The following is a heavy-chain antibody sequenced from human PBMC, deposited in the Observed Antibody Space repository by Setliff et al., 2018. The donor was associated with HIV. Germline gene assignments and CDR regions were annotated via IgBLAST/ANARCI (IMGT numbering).Heavy chain of an antibody. CDR2: LSDSGGTT. CDR3: AKGPYRQWRGTDSFDI. J-gene: IGHJ3*02. D-gene: IGHD6-19*01. V-gene: IGHV3-23*01. Sequence: PGGSLRLSCEASGFALSSNAMSWVRQSPGKGLEWVSSLSDSGGTTFYVDSVKGRFTISRDNSKNTLYLQMNSLRVEDTAVYHCAKGPYRQWRGTDSFDIWGRGTTVTVSS. CDR1: GFALSSNA.